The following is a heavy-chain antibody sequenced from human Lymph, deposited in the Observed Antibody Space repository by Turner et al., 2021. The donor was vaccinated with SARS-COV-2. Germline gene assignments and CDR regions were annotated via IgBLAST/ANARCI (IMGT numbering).Heavy chain of an antibody. J-gene: IGHJ5*02. CDR3: ARETVNNGVDP. Sequence: QVQLQASGPRLVKPLETLSLTCTVSGGSMNSTYWSWIRQPPGGRLEWIGYIYYRGSTNYNPSLKGRVTISVDTAKNQFSLKLTSVTAADTAIYYCARETVNNGVDPWGQGILVTVSS. V-gene: IGHV4-59*01. D-gene: IGHD2-21*02. CDR2: IYYRGST. CDR1: GGSMNSTY.